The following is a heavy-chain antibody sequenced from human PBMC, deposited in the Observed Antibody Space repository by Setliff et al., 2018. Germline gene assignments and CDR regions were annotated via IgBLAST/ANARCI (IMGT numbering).Heavy chain of an antibody. CDR1: GESFSNNY. D-gene: IGHD3-3*01. Sequence: SETLSLTCSVYGESFSNNYWTWIRQPPGKGLEWIGEINHSGSTNYNSSLKSRVTISEDTSKNQFSLKLSSVTAADTAMYYCAKVITVFGGVIMENWLDTWGQGTMVTVSS. J-gene: IGHJ5*02. CDR2: INHSGST. V-gene: IGHV4-34*01. CDR3: AKVITVFGGVIMENWLDT.